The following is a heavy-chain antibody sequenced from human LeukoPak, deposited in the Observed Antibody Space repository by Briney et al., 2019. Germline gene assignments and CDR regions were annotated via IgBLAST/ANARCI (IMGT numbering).Heavy chain of an antibody. CDR3: ARIREVIGTDWFDP. D-gene: IGHD5-24*01. Sequence: GGSLRLSCAASGFTFSSYSMNWVRQAPGKGLEWVSYISSSSSTIYYADSVKGRFTISRDNAKNSLYLQMNSLRAEDTAVYYCARIREVIGTDWFDPWGQGTLVTVSS. CDR1: GFTFSSYS. J-gene: IGHJ5*02. CDR2: ISSSSSTI. V-gene: IGHV3-48*04.